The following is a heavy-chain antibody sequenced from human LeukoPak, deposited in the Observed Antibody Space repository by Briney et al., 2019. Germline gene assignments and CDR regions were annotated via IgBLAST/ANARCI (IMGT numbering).Heavy chain of an antibody. CDR3: ARGGIVGATGDY. D-gene: IGHD1-26*01. V-gene: IGHV3-11*04. J-gene: IGHJ4*02. Sequence: GGSLRLSCAASGFTFCDYYMSWIRQAPGKGLEWVSYISSSGSTIYYADSVKGRFTISRDNAKSSLYLQVNSLRADDTAVYYCARGGIVGATGDYWGQGTLVTVSS. CDR1: GFTFCDYY. CDR2: ISSSGSTI.